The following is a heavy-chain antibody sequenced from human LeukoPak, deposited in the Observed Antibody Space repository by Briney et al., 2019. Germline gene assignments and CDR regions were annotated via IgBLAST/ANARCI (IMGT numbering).Heavy chain of an antibody. CDR1: SGPFSAYY. D-gene: IGHD1-26*01. CDR3: ARDIERRGRTPIVPAASNRFDF. V-gene: IGHV4-34*01. Sequence: SETLSLTCAVSSGPFSAYYWNWIRQPPGKGLEWIGDINHSGSTNYNPSLESRVSISIDTSKNQFFLKLRSVTAADTAVYYCARDIERRGRTPIVPAASNRFDFWGQGTLVTVSS. CDR2: INHSGST. J-gene: IGHJ5*01.